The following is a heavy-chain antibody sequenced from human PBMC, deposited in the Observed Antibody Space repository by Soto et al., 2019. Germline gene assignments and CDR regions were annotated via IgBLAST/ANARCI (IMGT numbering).Heavy chain of an antibody. V-gene: IGHV3-21*01. CDR1: GFTFSSYS. CDR3: ARLGVAPFDY. CDR2: ISSSSSYI. D-gene: IGHD3-10*01. Sequence: PGGSLRLSCAASGFTFSSYSMNWVRQAPGEGLEWVSSISSSSSYIYYADSVKGRFTISRDNAKNSLYLQMNSLRAEDAAVYYCARLGVAPFDYWGQGTLVTVSS. J-gene: IGHJ4*02.